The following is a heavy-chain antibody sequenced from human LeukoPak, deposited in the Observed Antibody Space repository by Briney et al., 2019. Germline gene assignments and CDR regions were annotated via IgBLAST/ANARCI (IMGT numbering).Heavy chain of an antibody. D-gene: IGHD4-17*01. V-gene: IGHV4-38-2*01. CDR1: GYSISSGYY. CDR2: IYHSGST. J-gene: IGHJ4*02. Sequence: SETLSLNCAVSGYSISSGYYWGWIRQPPGKGLEWIGSIYHSGSTYYNPSLKSRVTISVDTSKNQFSLKLSSVTAADTAVYYCARFGDYGGGHWGQGTLVTVSS. CDR3: ARFGDYGGGH.